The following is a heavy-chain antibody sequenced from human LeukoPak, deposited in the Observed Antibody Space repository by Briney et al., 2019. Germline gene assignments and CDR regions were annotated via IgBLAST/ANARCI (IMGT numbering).Heavy chain of an antibody. D-gene: IGHD3-16*01. CDR3: ARDIRGTYYFDY. J-gene: IGHJ4*02. V-gene: IGHV1-2*02. CDR1: GYTFTGYY. Sequence: ASVKVSCKASGYTFTGYYMHWVRQAPGQGLGWMGWINPNSGGTNYAQKFQGRVTMTRDTSISTAYMELSRLRSDDTAVYYCARDIRGTYYFDYWGQGTLVTVSS. CDR2: INPNSGGT.